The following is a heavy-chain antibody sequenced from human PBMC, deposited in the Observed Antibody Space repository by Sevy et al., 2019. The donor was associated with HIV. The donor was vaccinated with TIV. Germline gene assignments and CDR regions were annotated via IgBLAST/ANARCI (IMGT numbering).Heavy chain of an antibody. D-gene: IGHD3-10*01. V-gene: IGHV3-33*01. CDR2: IWYDGSNK. J-gene: IGHJ6*02. Sequence: GGSLRLSCAASGFTFSSYGMHWVRQAPGKGLEWVAVIWYDGSNKYYADSVKGRFTISRDNSKNTLYLQMNSLRAEDRAVYYCARGWGSGRNYYYYGMDVWGQGTTVTVSS. CDR3: ARGWGSGRNYYYYGMDV. CDR1: GFTFSSYG.